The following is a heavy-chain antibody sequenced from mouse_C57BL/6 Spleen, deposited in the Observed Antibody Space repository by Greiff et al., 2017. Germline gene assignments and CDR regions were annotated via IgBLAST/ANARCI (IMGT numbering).Heavy chain of an antibody. V-gene: IGHV1-69*01. Sequence: QVQLQQSGAELVMPGASVKLSCKASGYTFTSYWMHWVKQRPGQGLEWIGEIDPSDSYTNYNQKFKGKSTLTVDKSSSTAYMQLSSLTSEDSAVYYCARSSTGTSAMDYWGQGTSVTVSS. CDR1: GYTFTSYW. J-gene: IGHJ4*01. CDR2: IDPSDSYT. CDR3: ARSSTGTSAMDY. D-gene: IGHD4-1*02.